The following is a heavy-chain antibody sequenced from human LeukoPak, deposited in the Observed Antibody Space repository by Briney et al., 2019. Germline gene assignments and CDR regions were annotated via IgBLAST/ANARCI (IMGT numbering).Heavy chain of an antibody. CDR2: ISGSGGST. CDR3: AKGLLDSLDY. Sequence: GGSLRLSCVASGFTFSSYAMSWVRQAPGKGLEWVSTISGSGGSTYYADSVKGRFTISRDNSKNTLYLQMNSLRAEDTAVYYCAKGLLDSLDYWGQGTLVTVSS. V-gene: IGHV3-23*01. D-gene: IGHD2-21*02. CDR1: GFTFSSYA. J-gene: IGHJ4*02.